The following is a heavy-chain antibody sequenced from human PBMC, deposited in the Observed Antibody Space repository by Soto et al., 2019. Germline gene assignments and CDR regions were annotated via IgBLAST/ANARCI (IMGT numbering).Heavy chain of an antibody. CDR3: AAEEGMDEVDYFYVMEV. CDR1: GGSFSSLG. V-gene: IGHV1-69*12. Sequence: QVQLEQSGAEVRQPGSSVKVSCKASGGSFSSLGLSWVRRAPGQGLEWMGGIIPTFGKPTYTQKFQARITITADESTRTAYMELISLTSEDTAVYYCAAEEGMDEVDYFYVMEVWGQGTAVTV. D-gene: IGHD5-12*01. CDR2: IIPTFGKP. J-gene: IGHJ6*02.